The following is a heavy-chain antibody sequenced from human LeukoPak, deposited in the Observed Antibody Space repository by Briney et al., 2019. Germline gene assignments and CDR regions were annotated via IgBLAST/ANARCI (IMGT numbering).Heavy chain of an antibody. CDR2: IGPTGSDR. Sequence: PGGSLRLSCTASGLTFSTSGFNWVRQAPGKGLEWVASIGPTGSDRYHADSVKGRFTISRDNAKNSLYLQMNSLRAEDTAVYYCAREVHDYGGNSDNYWGQGTLVTVSS. J-gene: IGHJ4*02. D-gene: IGHD4-23*01. CDR1: GLTFSTSG. V-gene: IGHV3-21*01. CDR3: AREVHDYGGNSDNY.